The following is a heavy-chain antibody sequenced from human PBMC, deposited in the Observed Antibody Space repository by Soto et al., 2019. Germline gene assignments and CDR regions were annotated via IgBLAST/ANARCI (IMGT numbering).Heavy chain of an antibody. CDR3: ASTGYPDMEV. D-gene: IGHD6-13*01. Sequence: GESLKISCKGSGYSFTSYWISWVRQMPGEGLEWMGRIDPSDSYTNYSPSFQGHVTISADKSISTAYLQWSSLKASDTAMYYCASTGYPDMEVWGQGTTVTVSS. CDR2: IDPSDSYT. V-gene: IGHV5-10-1*01. J-gene: IGHJ6*02. CDR1: GYSFTSYW.